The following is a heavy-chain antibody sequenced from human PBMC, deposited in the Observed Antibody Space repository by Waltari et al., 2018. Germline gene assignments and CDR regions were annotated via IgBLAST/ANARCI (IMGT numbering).Heavy chain of an antibody. CDR2: IIPILGIA. CDR1: GGTFSSYT. J-gene: IGHJ5*02. Sequence: QVQLVQSGAEVTKPGSSVKVSCKASGGTFSSYTISWVRQAPGQGLEWMGRIIPILGIANYAQKFQGRVTITADKSTSTAYMELSSLRSEDTAVYYCARDLTCGGDCSIWFDPWGQGTLVTVSS. D-gene: IGHD2-21*02. CDR3: ARDLTCGGDCSIWFDP. V-gene: IGHV1-69*08.